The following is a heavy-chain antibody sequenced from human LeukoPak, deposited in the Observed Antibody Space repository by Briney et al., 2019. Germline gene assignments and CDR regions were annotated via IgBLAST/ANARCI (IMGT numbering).Heavy chain of an antibody. CDR2: INGDGTST. CDR3: ARAEGSDSLNYYGMDV. CDR1: GFTFSTYW. D-gene: IGHD2-21*02. J-gene: IGHJ6*02. V-gene: IGHV3-74*03. Sequence: GGSLRLSCAASGFTFSTYWMHWVRQAPGKGLLWVSRINGDGTSTKYADSVKGRFTISRDNSKNTLYLQVNSLRAEDTAVYYCARAEGSDSLNYYGMDVRGQGTTVTVSS.